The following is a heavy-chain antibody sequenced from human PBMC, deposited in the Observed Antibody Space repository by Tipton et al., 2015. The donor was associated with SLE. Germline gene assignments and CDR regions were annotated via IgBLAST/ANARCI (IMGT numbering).Heavy chain of an antibody. CDR1: GGSISSYY. V-gene: IGHV4-59*01. Sequence: TLSLTCTVSGGSISSYYWSWIRQPPGKGLEWIGYIYYSGSTNYSPFLKSRVTISVDTSKNQFSLKLSSVTAADTAVYYCARVLHGSGSEYYFDYWGQGTLVTVSS. J-gene: IGHJ4*02. D-gene: IGHD3-10*01. CDR3: ARVLHGSGSEYYFDY. CDR2: IYYSGST.